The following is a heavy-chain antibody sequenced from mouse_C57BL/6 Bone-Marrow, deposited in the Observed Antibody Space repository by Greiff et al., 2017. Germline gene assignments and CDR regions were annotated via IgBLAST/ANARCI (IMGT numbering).Heavy chain of an antibody. V-gene: IGHV15-2*01. D-gene: IGHD1-1*01. CDR1: DSEVFPIAY. CDR2: ILPSIGRT. CDR3: ARAGVYDGSRGGYFDV. Sequence: VQLQQSGSELRSPGASVKLSCKDFDSEVFPIAYMSWVRQKPGQGFEGIGGILPSIGRTIYGEKFEDKATLEANTPYNPSSLELNRLTSEDTAIYYCARAGVYDGSRGGYFDVWGTGTTVTVSS. J-gene: IGHJ1*03.